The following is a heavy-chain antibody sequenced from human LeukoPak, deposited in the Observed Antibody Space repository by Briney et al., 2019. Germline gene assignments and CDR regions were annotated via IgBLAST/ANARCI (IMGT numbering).Heavy chain of an antibody. CDR1: GFTFSSYS. CDR2: ISGSSSTI. V-gene: IGHV3-48*04. Sequence: PGGSLRLSCAASGFTFSSYSMDWVRQAPGKGLEWVSYISGSSSTIYYADSVKDRFTISRDNAKNSLYLQMNSLRAEDTAVYYCARDPPLYDDYNYFDYWGQGTLVTVFS. D-gene: IGHD4-17*01. CDR3: ARDPPLYDDYNYFDY. J-gene: IGHJ4*02.